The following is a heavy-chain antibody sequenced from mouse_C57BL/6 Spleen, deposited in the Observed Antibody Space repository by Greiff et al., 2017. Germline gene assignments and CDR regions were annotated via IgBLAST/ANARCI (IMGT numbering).Heavy chain of an antibody. D-gene: IGHD1-1*01. CDR1: GYTFTSYW. CDR3: ARGYDGSSPWFAY. CDR2: IDTSDSYT. J-gene: IGHJ3*01. V-gene: IGHV1-50*01. Sequence: QVQLQQPGAELVKPGASVKMSCKASGYTFTSYWMQWVKQRPGQGLEWIGEIDTSDSYTNYNQKIKGKATLTVDTSSRPAYMQLSSLTSEYSAVYYCARGYDGSSPWFAYWCQGTLVTVSA.